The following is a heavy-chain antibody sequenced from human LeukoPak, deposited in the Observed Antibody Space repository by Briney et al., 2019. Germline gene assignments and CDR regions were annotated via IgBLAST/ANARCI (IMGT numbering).Heavy chain of an antibody. Sequence: GGSLRLSCAASGSTFSRYSMNWVRQAPGKGLEWVSSISSSSSYIYYADSVKGRFTISRDNAKNSLYLQMNSLRAEDTAVYYCARDHGSSWYARPGYFDYWGQGILVTVSS. J-gene: IGHJ4*02. CDR3: ARDHGSSWYARPGYFDY. CDR1: GSTFSRYS. V-gene: IGHV3-21*01. D-gene: IGHD6-13*01. CDR2: ISSSSSYI.